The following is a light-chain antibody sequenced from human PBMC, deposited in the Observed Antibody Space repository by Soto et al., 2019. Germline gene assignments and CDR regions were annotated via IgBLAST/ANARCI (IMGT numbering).Light chain of an antibody. Sequence: DIPMTQSPSSLSASVRDRVTITCRASQSISSYLNWYQQKPGKAPRLLIYAASSLQNGAPSRFSGSGSGTDFTLTISSLQPEDCATYYCQQSYRTPITFGQGTRLEIK. CDR1: QSISSY. V-gene: IGKV1-39*01. CDR2: AAS. J-gene: IGKJ5*01. CDR3: QQSYRTPIT.